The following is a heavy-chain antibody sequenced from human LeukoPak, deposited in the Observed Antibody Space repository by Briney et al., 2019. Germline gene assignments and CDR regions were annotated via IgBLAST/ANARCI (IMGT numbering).Heavy chain of an antibody. CDR1: GFTFSSYW. Sequence: KTGRSLRLSCAASGFTFSSYWMHWVRQAPGKGLVWVSRIHSDGSITRYADSVKGRFTISRDNAKNTLFLQMNSLRAEDTAVYYCAREASYSSTSDYWGQGTLVTVSS. D-gene: IGHD6-6*01. V-gene: IGHV3-74*01. J-gene: IGHJ4*02. CDR2: IHSDGSIT. CDR3: AREASYSSTSDY.